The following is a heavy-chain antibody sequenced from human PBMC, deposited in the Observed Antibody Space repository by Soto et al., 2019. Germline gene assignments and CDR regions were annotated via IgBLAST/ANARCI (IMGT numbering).Heavy chain of an antibody. J-gene: IGHJ6*02. V-gene: IGHV4-30-4*02. CDR3: ARVPSPFDFYYAMDV. CDR1: GDSIGSGNKC. Sequence: PSETLSLTSTVSGDSIGSGNKCWSWIRQAPGKGLEWIGYIFSSGTTYYNPSLKSRLTMSLDTSQNQFSLKLNSVTAADTAVYFCARVPSPFDFYYAMDVWGQGTTVTVSS. D-gene: IGHD3-16*01. CDR2: IFSSGTT.